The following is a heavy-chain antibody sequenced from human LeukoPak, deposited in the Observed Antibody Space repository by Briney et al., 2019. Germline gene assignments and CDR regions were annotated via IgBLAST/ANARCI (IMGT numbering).Heavy chain of an antibody. V-gene: IGHV4-39*07. CDR2: IYYGGST. D-gene: IGHD6-13*01. CDR1: GGSISSSTYY. CDR3: ARGGAGSSFFDY. Sequence: SETLSLTCTVSGGSISSSTYYWGWIRQPPGKGLEWIGNIYYGGSTFYNPSLKSRVTISLDTSKNQFSLKLSSVTAADTAVYYCARGGAGSSFFDYWGQGTLVTVSS. J-gene: IGHJ4*02.